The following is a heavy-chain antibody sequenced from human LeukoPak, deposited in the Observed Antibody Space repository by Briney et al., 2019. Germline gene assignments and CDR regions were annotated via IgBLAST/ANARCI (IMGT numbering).Heavy chain of an antibody. CDR1: GFTFSSYA. Sequence: GGSLRLSCAASGFTFSSYAMSWVRQAPGKGLEWVSAVSAGGGSTYYADSVKGRFTISRDNSKNALYLQMNSLRAEDTAVYYCARDPPDGSPWGQGTLVTVSS. V-gene: IGHV3-23*01. J-gene: IGHJ5*02. CDR2: VSAGGGST. CDR3: ARDPPDGSP.